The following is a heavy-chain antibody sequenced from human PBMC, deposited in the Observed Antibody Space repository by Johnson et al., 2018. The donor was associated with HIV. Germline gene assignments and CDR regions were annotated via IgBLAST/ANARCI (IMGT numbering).Heavy chain of an antibody. CDR1: GFTFSSYA. CDR2: ISYDGSNK. Sequence: QVQLVESGGGVVQPGRSLRLSCAASGFTFSSYAMHWVRQAPGKGLEWLAVISYDGSNKYYADSVKGRFTISRDNAKKSLYLQMNSLRAEDTALYYCAKASPGGAFDIWGQGTMVTVSS. V-gene: IGHV3-30-3*01. D-gene: IGHD4-23*01. J-gene: IGHJ3*02. CDR3: AKASPGGAFDI.